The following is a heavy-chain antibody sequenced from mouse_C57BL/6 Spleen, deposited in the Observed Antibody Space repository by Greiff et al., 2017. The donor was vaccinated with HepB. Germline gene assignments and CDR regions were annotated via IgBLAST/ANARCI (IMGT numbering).Heavy chain of an antibody. V-gene: IGHV5-4*01. CDR3: ARDHILEGYYFDY. J-gene: IGHJ2*01. CDR1: GFTFSSYA. CDR2: ISDGGSYT. Sequence: EVQLVESGGGLVKPGGSLKLSCAASGFTFSSYAMSWVRQTPEKRLEWVATISDGGSYTYYPDNVKGRFTISRDNAKNNLDLQMSHLKSEDTAMYYCARDHILEGYYFDYWGQGTTLTVSS. D-gene: IGHD2-14*01.